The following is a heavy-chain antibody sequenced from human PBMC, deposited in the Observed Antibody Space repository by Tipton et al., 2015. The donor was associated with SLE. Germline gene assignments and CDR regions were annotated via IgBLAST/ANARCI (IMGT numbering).Heavy chain of an antibody. V-gene: IGHV3-7*01. D-gene: IGHD3-10*01. Sequence: SLRLSCVASGFTFNNYWMHWVRQTPGKGLEWVANINQDGREKFYVDSVKGRLTISRDNAKNSVYLQMNSLRTEDTGVYYCGSGSHYDFWGQGTLVTVSP. CDR1: GFTFNNYW. CDR2: INQDGREK. CDR3: GSGSHYDF. J-gene: IGHJ4*02.